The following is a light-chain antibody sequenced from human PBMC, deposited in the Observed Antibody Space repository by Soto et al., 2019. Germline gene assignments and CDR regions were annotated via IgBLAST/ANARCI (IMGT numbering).Light chain of an antibody. CDR1: SSDVGRFNY. Sequence: QSVLTQPASVSGSPGQSITISCTGTSSDVGRFNYVSWFQQHPGKVPKLIIYEVSIRPSGVSNRFSGPKSGNTASLTISGLQAEDEADYYCSSYTSSSTYVFGTGTKVTVL. J-gene: IGLJ1*01. CDR3: SSYTSSSTYV. V-gene: IGLV2-14*01. CDR2: EVS.